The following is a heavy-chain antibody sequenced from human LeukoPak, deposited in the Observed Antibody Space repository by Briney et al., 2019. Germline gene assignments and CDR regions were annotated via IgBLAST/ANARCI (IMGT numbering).Heavy chain of an antibody. CDR1: GGSFSGYY. Sequence: SETLSLTCAVYGGSFSGYYWSWIRQPPGKGLEWIGSIYYSGSTYYNPSLKSRVTISVDTSKNQFSLKLSSVTAADTAVYYCARGCSSTSCYIGSIDYWGQGTLVTVSS. J-gene: IGHJ4*02. D-gene: IGHD2-2*02. CDR2: IYYSGST. V-gene: IGHV4-34*01. CDR3: ARGCSSTSCYIGSIDY.